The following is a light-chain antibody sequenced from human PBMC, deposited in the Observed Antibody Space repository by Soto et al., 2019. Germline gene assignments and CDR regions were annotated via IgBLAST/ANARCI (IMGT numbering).Light chain of an antibody. CDR3: QKYNGAPRT. CDR2: DAS. Sequence: DIQLTQSPSFLSASVGDRVTITCRASQGISTFLAWYQQHPGTAPKRLIYDASNLQSGVPSRFSGSGSGTEFTLTISSLQPEDFATYYCQKYNGAPRTFGQGTRLEI. J-gene: IGKJ5*01. CDR1: QGISTF. V-gene: IGKV1-9*01.